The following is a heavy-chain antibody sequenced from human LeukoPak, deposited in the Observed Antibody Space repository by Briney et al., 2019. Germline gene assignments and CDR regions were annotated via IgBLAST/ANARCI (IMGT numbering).Heavy chain of an antibody. Sequence: SETLSLTCTVSGGSISSYYWSWIRQPAGKGLEWIGRIYTSGSTGYNPSLKSRVTMSVDTSKNQFSLRLSSVTAADTAVYYCARVDLRAAYFDYWGQGTLVTVSS. CDR3: ARVDLRAAYFDY. D-gene: IGHD2-15*01. J-gene: IGHJ4*02. CDR2: IYTSGST. V-gene: IGHV4-4*07. CDR1: GGSISSYY.